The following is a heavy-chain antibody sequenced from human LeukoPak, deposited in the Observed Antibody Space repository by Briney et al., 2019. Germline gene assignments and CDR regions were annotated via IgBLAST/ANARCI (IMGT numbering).Heavy chain of an antibody. D-gene: IGHD3-9*01. V-gene: IGHV3-53*01. CDR2: IYSGGST. Sequence: GGSLRLSCAASGFTVSSNYMSWVRQAPGKGLEWVSVIYSGGSTYYADSVKGRFTISRDNSKNTLYLRMNSLRAEDTAVYYCARDRGPLLLTYWGQGTLVTVSS. CDR1: GFTVSSNY. J-gene: IGHJ4*02. CDR3: ARDRGPLLLTY.